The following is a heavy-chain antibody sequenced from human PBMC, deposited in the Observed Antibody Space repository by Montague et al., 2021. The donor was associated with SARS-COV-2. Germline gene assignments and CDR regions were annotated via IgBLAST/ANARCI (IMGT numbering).Heavy chain of an antibody. V-gene: IGHV4-59*12. CDR1: GGSISTYY. D-gene: IGHD2-2*01. Sequence: SETLSLTCTVSGGSISTYYWSWIRQPPGKGLEWIGYIYYSGGTNYSPSLKSRVTISVDTSKNKFSLKLSSVTAADTAAYYCSRDGHDAQQDYWYFDPWGRGTLVTVSS. J-gene: IGHJ2*01. CDR3: SRDGHDAQQDYWYFDP. CDR2: IYYSGGT.